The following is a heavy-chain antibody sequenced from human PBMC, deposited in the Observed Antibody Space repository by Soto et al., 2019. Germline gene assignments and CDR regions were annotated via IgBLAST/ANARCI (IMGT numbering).Heavy chain of an antibody. CDR3: ARGFIEAYYDSSGYYYDWFDP. J-gene: IGHJ5*02. V-gene: IGHV1-8*01. D-gene: IGHD3-22*01. CDR1: GYTFTSYD. Sequence: ASVKVSCKASGYTFTSYDINWVRQATGQGLEWMGWMNPNSGNTGYAQKFQGRVTMTRNTSISTAYMELSSLRSEDTAVYYCARGFIEAYYDSSGYYYDWFDPWGQGTLVTVS. CDR2: MNPNSGNT.